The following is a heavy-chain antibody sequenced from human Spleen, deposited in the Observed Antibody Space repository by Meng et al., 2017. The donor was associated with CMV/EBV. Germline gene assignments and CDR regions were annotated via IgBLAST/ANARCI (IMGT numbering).Heavy chain of an antibody. J-gene: IGHJ4*02. CDR1: GASISGGGYY. V-gene: IGHV4-31*02. Sequence: VSGASISGGGYYWSWIRQFPGKGLEWIGYIHYSGSTSYNPSLKSRVIISSDTSKNQFSLRLTSVTAADTAVYYCARDVSLAAYFDYWGQGTLVTRLL. CDR2: IHYSGST. D-gene: IGHD3-16*02. CDR3: ARDVSLAAYFDY.